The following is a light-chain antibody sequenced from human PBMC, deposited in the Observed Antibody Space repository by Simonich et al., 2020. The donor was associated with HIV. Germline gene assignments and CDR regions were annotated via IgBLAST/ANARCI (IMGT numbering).Light chain of an antibody. CDR1: QSVSNSY. J-gene: IGKJ3*01. CDR3: QQYGSSFT. V-gene: IGKV3-20*01. CDR2: GES. Sequence: EIVMTQSPATLSVSPGKRATLSCRASQSVSNSYLSWYQQKPGQAPRLLIYGESSRATGIPDRFSGSGSGTDFTLTISRLEPEDFAVYYCQQYGSSFTFGPGTKVDIK.